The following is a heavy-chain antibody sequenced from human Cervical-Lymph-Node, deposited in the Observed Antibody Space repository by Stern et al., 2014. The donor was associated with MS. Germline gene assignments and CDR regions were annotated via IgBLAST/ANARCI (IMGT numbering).Heavy chain of an antibody. D-gene: IGHD2-2*01. CDR2: IYYSGST. V-gene: IGHV4-39*01. J-gene: IGHJ5*02. CDR1: GGSISSSSYY. Sequence: QLQLQESGPGLVKPSETLSLTCTVSGGSISSSSYYWGWIRQPPGKGLEWIGSIYYSGSTYYTPPLKSRVTISVNTSKTQFPLKLGSVTAADTAVYYCASSVVVPAAPREGWFDPWGQGTLVTVSS. CDR3: ASSVVVPAAPREGWFDP.